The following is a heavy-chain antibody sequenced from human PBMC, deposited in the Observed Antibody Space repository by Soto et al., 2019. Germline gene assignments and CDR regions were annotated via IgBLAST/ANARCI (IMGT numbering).Heavy chain of an antibody. CDR1: GGSFSGYY. CDR2: INHSGST. Sequence: SETLSLTCAVYGGSFSGYYWSWIRQPPGKGLEWIGEINHSGSTNYNPSLKSRVTISVDTSKNQFSLKLSSVTAADTAVYYCASGSAWEALLAYWGQGTLVTVSS. V-gene: IGHV4-34*01. D-gene: IGHD1-26*01. J-gene: IGHJ4*02. CDR3: ASGSAWEALLAY.